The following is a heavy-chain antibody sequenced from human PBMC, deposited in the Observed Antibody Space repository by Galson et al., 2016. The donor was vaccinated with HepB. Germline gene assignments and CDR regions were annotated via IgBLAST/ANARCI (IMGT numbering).Heavy chain of an antibody. V-gene: IGHV3-74*01. J-gene: IGHJ6*02. CDR3: TRAVYSSSWLLYNGMDV. CDR1: GFTFSSYW. Sequence: SLRLSCAASGFTFSSYWMHWVRQAPGKGLMWVSRISGDGNSTSYADSVKGRFTISRDNAKNTLYLQLNSLRGEDTAVYYCTRAVYSSSWLLYNGMDVWGQGTAGSVSS. CDR2: ISGDGNST. D-gene: IGHD6-13*01.